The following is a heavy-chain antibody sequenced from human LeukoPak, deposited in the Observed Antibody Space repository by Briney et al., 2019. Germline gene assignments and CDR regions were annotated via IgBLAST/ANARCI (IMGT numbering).Heavy chain of an antibody. CDR2: IYYSGST. D-gene: IGHD3-22*01. CDR1: GGSISSYY. J-gene: IGHJ4*02. Sequence: PSETLSLTCTVSGGSISSYYWSWIRQPAGKGLEWIGYIYYSGSTNYNLSLKSRVTISVDTSKNQFSLKLSSVTAADTAVYYCAREGGTMRVIDYWGQGTLVTVSS. V-gene: IGHV4-59*01. CDR3: AREGGTMRVIDY.